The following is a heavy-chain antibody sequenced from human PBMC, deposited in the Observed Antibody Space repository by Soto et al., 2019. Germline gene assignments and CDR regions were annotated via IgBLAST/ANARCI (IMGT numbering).Heavy chain of an antibody. CDR3: AKGKLEVEFYNWFDP. Sequence: PGGSLRLSCAASGFTFDDYAMHWVRQAPGKGLEWVSGISWNSGSIGYADSVKGRFTISRDNAKNSLYLQMNSLRAEDTALYYCAKGKLEVEFYNWFDPWGQGTLVTVSS. D-gene: IGHD1-1*01. J-gene: IGHJ5*02. V-gene: IGHV3-9*01. CDR2: ISWNSGSI. CDR1: GFTFDDYA.